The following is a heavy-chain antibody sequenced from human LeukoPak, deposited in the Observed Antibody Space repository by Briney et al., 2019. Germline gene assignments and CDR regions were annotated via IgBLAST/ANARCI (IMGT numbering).Heavy chain of an antibody. V-gene: IGHV4-34*01. Sequence: SETLSLTCAVYGGSFSGYYWSWIRQPPGKGLEWIGEINHSGSTNYNPSLKSRVTISVDTSKNQFSLKLSSVTAADTAVYYCAKWRSNYYDSSGRRFDPWGQGTLVTVSS. CDR3: AKWRSNYYDSSGRRFDP. D-gene: IGHD3-22*01. CDR1: GGSFSGYY. J-gene: IGHJ5*02. CDR2: INHSGST.